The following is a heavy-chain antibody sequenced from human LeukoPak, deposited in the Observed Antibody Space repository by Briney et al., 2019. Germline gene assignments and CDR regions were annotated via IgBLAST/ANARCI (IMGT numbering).Heavy chain of an antibody. D-gene: IGHD2-15*01. Sequence: SETLSLTCTVSGGPISNYFWSWIRQSPGKGLECIGYIHDTGRTKYNPSLESRVTISIDTSNQFSLTLRSVTAADTAVYYCARLLRWSEDGFDIWGQGTMVAISS. CDR1: GGPISNYF. CDR3: ARLLRWSEDGFDI. CDR2: IHDTGRT. V-gene: IGHV4-59*08. J-gene: IGHJ3*02.